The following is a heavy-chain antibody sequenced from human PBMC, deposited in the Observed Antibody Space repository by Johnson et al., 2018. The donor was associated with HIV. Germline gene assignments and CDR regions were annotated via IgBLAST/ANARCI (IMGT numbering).Heavy chain of an antibody. CDR2: ISWNSGGI. J-gene: IGHJ3*01. CDR1: GFTFDDFT. V-gene: IGHV3-9*01. CDR3: AKDMYETWLLLQGHAFDV. D-gene: IGHD3-22*01. Sequence: VQLVESGGGLVQPGGSLRLSCAASGFTFDDFTMHWVRQAPGKGLEWVSSISWNSGGIDFADSVKGRFTIPRDNAKNSLYLQMNSLRAEDTALYYCAKDMYETWLLLQGHAFDVWGQGTVVAVSS.